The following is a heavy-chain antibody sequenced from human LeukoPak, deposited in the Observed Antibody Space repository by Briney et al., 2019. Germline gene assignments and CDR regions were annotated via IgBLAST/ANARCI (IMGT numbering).Heavy chain of an antibody. V-gene: IGHV3-7*01. CDR3: ATRGIAAAARLVDY. Sequence: GGPLRLSCAASGFTVSSNYMSWVRQAPGKGLEWVANIKQDGSEKYYVDSVKGRFTISRDNAKNSLYLQMNSLRAEDTAVYYCATRGIAAAARLVDYWGQGTLVTVSS. D-gene: IGHD6-13*01. J-gene: IGHJ4*02. CDR2: IKQDGSEK. CDR1: GFTVSSNY.